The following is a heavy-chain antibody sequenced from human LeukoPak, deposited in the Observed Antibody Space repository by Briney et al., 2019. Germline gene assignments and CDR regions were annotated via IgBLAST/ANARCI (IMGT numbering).Heavy chain of an antibody. J-gene: IGHJ4*02. Sequence: PGGSLRLSCAASGFTFSIHAIHLVRRPPGKGLEWVSTISHDGGAKYYADSVKGRFTISRDTSKDTLYLQMNSLRAEDTAVYYCANFPGGSPSWPHLWFHWGQGTLVTVSS. D-gene: IGHD5-18*01. CDR2: ISHDGGAK. V-gene: IGHV3-30*04. CDR3: ANFPGGSPSWPHLWFH. CDR1: GFTFSIHA.